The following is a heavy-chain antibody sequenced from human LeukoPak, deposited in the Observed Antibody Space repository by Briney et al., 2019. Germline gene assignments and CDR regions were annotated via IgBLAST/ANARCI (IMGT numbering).Heavy chain of an antibody. CDR1: GFTFSSYA. CDR2: ISYDGTNK. CDR3: ARDYGSGLTKGYYLDS. J-gene: IGHJ4*02. D-gene: IGHD3-10*01. Sequence: PGGSLRLSCAASGFTFSSYALHWARQGPGKGLEWVGIISYDGTNKNLADSVNGRFTISRDNSKSTLYLQMNSLRAEDTAIYYCARDYGSGLTKGYYLDSWGQGTLVTVSS. V-gene: IGHV3-30*04.